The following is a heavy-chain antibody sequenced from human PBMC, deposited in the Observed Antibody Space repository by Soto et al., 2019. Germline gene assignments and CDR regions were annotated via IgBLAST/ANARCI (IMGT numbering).Heavy chain of an antibody. D-gene: IGHD6-13*01. Sequence: GSLRLSCAASGFTFSSYAMSWVRQAPGKGLEWVSSISGSGGTAYYADSVKGHFTISRDNSKNTLYLQMNSLRAEDTAVYYCATGLHTSSWYDFDFWGLGTLVTVSS. J-gene: IGHJ4*02. V-gene: IGHV3-23*01. CDR2: ISGSGGTA. CDR1: GFTFSSYA. CDR3: ATGLHTSSWYDFDF.